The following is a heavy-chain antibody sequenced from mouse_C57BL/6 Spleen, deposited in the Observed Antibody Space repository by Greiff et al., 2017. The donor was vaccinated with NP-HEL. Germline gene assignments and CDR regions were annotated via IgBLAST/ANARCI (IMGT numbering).Heavy chain of an antibody. CDR1: GFTFSSYG. J-gene: IGHJ1*03. CDR3: ARQDYYGSSGWYFDV. Sequence: EVKVVESGGDLVKPGGSLKLSCAASGFTFSSYGMSWVRQTPDKRLEWVATISSGGSYTYYPDSVKGRFTISRDNAKNTLYLQMSSLKSEDTAMYYCARQDYYGSSGWYFDVWGTGTTVTVSS. V-gene: IGHV5-6*01. CDR2: ISSGGSYT. D-gene: IGHD1-1*01.